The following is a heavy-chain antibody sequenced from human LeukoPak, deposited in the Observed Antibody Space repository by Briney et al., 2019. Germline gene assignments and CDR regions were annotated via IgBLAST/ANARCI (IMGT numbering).Heavy chain of an antibody. D-gene: IGHD3-22*01. CDR3: ARYYYDSSGYGN. Sequence: PSETLSLTCAVSGGSISSSNWWSWVRQPPGKGLEWIGEINHSGSTNYNPSLKSRVTISVDTSENQFSLKLSSVTAADTAVYYCARYYYDSSGYGNWGQGTLVTVSS. J-gene: IGHJ4*02. CDR1: GGSISSSNW. CDR2: INHSGST. V-gene: IGHV4-4*02.